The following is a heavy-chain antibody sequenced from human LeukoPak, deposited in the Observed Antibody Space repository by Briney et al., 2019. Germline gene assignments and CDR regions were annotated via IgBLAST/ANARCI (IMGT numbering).Heavy chain of an antibody. J-gene: IGHJ5*02. V-gene: IGHV3-48*01. Sequence: GGSLRLSCAASGFTFSSYSMNWVRQAPWKGLEWVSYLSRSSDTIYYADSVKGRFTISRDNAKNSLYLQMNSLRAEDTAVYYCARRDCDSIRCRGSNWFDPWGQGTLVTVSS. CDR1: GFTFSSYS. D-gene: IGHD3-22*01. CDR2: LSRSSDTI. CDR3: ARRDCDSIRCRGSNWFDP.